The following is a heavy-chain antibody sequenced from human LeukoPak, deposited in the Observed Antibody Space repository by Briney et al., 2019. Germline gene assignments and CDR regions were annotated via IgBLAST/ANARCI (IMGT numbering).Heavy chain of an antibody. D-gene: IGHD2-2*02. V-gene: IGHV3-23*01. CDR3: AKDPETGCSSTSCYKDY. CDR2: ISGSGGST. J-gene: IGHJ4*02. Sequence: SGGSLRLSCAASGFTFSSYAMSWVRQAPGKGLEWVSAISGSGGSTYYADSVKGRFTISRDNSKNTLYLQMNSLRAEDTAVHYCAKDPETGCSSTSCYKDYWGQGTLVTVSS. CDR1: GFTFSSYA.